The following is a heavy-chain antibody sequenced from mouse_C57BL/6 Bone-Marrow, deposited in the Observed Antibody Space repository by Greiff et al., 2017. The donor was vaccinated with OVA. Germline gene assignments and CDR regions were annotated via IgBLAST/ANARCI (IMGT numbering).Heavy chain of an antibody. V-gene: IGHV1-15*01. CDR3: SINDYSRSWFAC. CDR2: IDPETGGT. CDR1: GYTFTDYE. D-gene: IGHD1-1*01. Sequence: LVESGAELVRPGASVTLSCKASGYTFTDYEMHWVKQTPVHGLEWIGAIDPETGGTAYNQKFKGKAILTAAKSYSTAYMELSSLTSEDTAVYNCSINDYSRSWFACWRQASLVTAS. J-gene: IGHJ3*01.